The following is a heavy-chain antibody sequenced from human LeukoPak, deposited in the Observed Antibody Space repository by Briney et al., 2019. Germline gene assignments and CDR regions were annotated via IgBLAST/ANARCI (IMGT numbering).Heavy chain of an antibody. Sequence: ASVKVSCKAPGGTFSSYALSWVRQAPGQGLEWMGGIIPIFGTANYAQKFQGRVTITADESTSTAYMELSSLRSEDTAVYYCAIQRIVQNWFDPWGQGTLVTVSS. D-gene: IGHD2/OR15-2a*01. CDR1: GGTFSSYA. CDR3: AIQRIVQNWFDP. V-gene: IGHV1-69*13. CDR2: IIPIFGTA. J-gene: IGHJ5*02.